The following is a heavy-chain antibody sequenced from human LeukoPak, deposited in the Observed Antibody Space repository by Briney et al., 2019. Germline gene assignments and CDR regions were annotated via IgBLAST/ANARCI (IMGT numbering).Heavy chain of an antibody. CDR1: GFTFSSYS. CDR3: ARGAGTGAFDI. D-gene: IGHD6-13*01. V-gene: IGHV3-21*01. CDR2: ISSSSSYI. J-gene: IGHJ3*02. Sequence: GGSLRLSCAASGFTFSSYSMNWVRQAPGKGLEWVSSISSSSSYIYYADSVKSRFTISRDNAKNSLYLQMNSLRAEDTAVYYCARGAGTGAFDIWGQGTMVTVSS.